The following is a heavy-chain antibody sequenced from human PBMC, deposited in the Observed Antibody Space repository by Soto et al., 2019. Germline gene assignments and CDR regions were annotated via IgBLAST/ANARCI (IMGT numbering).Heavy chain of an antibody. CDR3: ARPTRYYYDSSGQSAWFDP. V-gene: IGHV1-69*12. CDR2: IIPIFGTA. J-gene: IGHJ5*02. Sequence: QVQLVQSGAEVKKPGSSVKVSCKASGGTFSSYAISWVRQAPGQGLEWMGGIIPIFGTANYAQKFQGRVTLTADESTSKAYLELSSLRSEDTAVYYCARPTRYYYDSSGQSAWFDPWGQGTLVTVSS. CDR1: GGTFSSYA. D-gene: IGHD3-22*01.